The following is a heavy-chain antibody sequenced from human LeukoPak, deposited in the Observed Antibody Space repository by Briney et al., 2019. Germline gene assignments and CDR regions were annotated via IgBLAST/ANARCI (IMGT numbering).Heavy chain of an antibody. CDR2: IKQDGSEK. D-gene: IGHD2-21*01. J-gene: IGHJ6*03. CDR3: ARRAMSYYYYYYMDV. CDR1: GFTFSNYW. Sequence: GGSLRLSCAASGFTFSNYWMSWVRQAPVKGLEWVANIKQDGSEKYYVDSVRGRFTISRDNAKNSLYLQMNSLRAEDTAVYYCARRAMSYYYYYYMDVWGKGTTVTVSS. V-gene: IGHV3-7*01.